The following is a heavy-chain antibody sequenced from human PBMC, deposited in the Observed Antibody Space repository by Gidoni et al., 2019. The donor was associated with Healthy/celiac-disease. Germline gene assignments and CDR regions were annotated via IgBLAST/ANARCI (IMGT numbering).Heavy chain of an antibody. V-gene: IGHV3-48*03. CDR1: GFPFSSYE. CDR2: ISSSGSNI. D-gene: IGHD5-12*01. Sequence: EVQLVESGGGLVQPGGSLRLSCAASGFPFSSYEMNWVRQAPGKGLEWVSYISSSGSNIYYADSVKGRFTISRDNAKNSLYLQMNSLRAEDTAVYYCARDPPLKSHLRIDSGYDRDYFDYWGQGTLVTVSS. J-gene: IGHJ4*02. CDR3: ARDPPLKSHLRIDSGYDRDYFDY.